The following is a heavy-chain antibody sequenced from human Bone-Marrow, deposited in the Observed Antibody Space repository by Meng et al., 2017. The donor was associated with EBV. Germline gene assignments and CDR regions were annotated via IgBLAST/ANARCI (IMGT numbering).Heavy chain of an antibody. CDR3: AKDCFGARDY. D-gene: IGHD1-26*01. CDR2: INEDGSVI. J-gene: IGHJ4*02. V-gene: IGHV3-74*01. Sequence: EAQVKESGGGLVQPGGSLRLSCVGSGISAYWMHWVRQVPGKGLVRVSRINEDGSVINYADSVKGRFTISRDNAKNTVSLQMNSLRAEDTAVYYCAKDCFGARDYWGQGTLVTVSS. CDR1: GISAYW.